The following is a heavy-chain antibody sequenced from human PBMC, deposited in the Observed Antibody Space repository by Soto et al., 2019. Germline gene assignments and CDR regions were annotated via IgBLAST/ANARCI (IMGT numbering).Heavy chain of an antibody. V-gene: IGHV5-51*01. CDR1: GYSFTSYW. CDR3: ARRKEVLRYFDWLFLTPTEEFGFDP. J-gene: IGHJ5*02. D-gene: IGHD3-9*01. Sequence: GESLKISCKGSGYSFTSYWIGWVRQMPGKGLEWMGIIYPGDSDTRYSPSFQGQVTISADKSISTAYLQWSSLKASDTAMYYCARRKEVLRYFDWLFLTPTEEFGFDPWGQGTLVTVSS. CDR2: IYPGDSDT.